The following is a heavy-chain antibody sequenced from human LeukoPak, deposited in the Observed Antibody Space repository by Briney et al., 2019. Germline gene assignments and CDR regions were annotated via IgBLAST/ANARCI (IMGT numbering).Heavy chain of an antibody. J-gene: IGHJ3*02. CDR2: TSGSGGST. V-gene: IGHV3-23*01. D-gene: IGHD6-19*01. Sequence: GGSLRLSCAASGFTFSNHAMSWVRQAPGKGLEWVSATSGSGGSTYYADSVKGRFTISRDNSKNTLYLQMNSLRAEDTAVYYCAKDQATAVAWDAFDIWGQGTMVTVSS. CDR3: AKDQATAVAWDAFDI. CDR1: GFTFSNHA.